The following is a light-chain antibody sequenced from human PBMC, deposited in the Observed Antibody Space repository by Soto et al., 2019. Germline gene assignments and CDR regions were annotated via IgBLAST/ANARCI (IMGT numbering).Light chain of an antibody. CDR3: KQYIEWPPFT. J-gene: IGKJ5*01. CDR1: QSVSSSY. Sequence: EIVLTQSPGTLSLSPGERATLSCRASQSVSSSYLAWYQQKPGQAPRLLILGASTRATGIPARFSGSGSGTEFTLSISSLQSEDFAVYYCKQYIEWPPFTFGQGTRLEIK. CDR2: GAS. V-gene: IGKV3-15*01.